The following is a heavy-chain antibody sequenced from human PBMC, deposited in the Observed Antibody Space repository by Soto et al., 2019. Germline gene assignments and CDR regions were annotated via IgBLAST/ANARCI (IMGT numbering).Heavy chain of an antibody. CDR1: GGTFSSYA. V-gene: IGHV1-69*13. J-gene: IGHJ4*02. CDR2: IIPIFGTA. CDR3: ARHVDTAMGGEGDDY. D-gene: IGHD5-18*01. Sequence: SVKVSCKASGGTFSSYAISWVRQAPGQGLEWMGGIIPIFGTANYAQKFQGRVTITADESTSTAYMELSSLRSEDTAVYYCARHVDTAMGGEGDDYWGQGTLVTVSS.